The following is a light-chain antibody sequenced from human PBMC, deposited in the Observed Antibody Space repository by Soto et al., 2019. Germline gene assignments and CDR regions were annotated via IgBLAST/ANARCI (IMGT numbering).Light chain of an antibody. CDR1: QSFRGL. Sequence: EVVLTQSPVTLSLSPGERATLSCRASQSFRGLLAWYQQKPGQAPRLLIYDASNRATGIPARFSGSGSGTDFTLTISSLEPEDFAVYYCQQRSNWPRTWTFGQGTKVDI. J-gene: IGKJ1*01. V-gene: IGKV3-11*01. CDR2: DAS. CDR3: QQRSNWPRTWT.